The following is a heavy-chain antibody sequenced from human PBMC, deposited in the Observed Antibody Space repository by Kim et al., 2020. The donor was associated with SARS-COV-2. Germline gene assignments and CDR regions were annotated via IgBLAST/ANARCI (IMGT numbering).Heavy chain of an antibody. CDR2: IKHDESEK. CDR1: GFTFRNYW. Sequence: GGSLRLSCAASGFTFRNYWMSWVRQAPGKGLEWVANIKHDESEKYYVDSVKGRLTISRDNAKNSLFLQMNSLRAEDTAVYYCARDRATAANLGYYYYYKDVCGKGTTVTVSS. V-gene: IGHV3-7*01. J-gene: IGHJ6*03. D-gene: IGHD6-13*01. CDR3: ARDRATAANLGYYYYYKDV.